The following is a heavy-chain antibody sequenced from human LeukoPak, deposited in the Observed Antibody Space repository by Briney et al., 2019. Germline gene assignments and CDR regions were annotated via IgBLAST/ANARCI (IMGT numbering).Heavy chain of an antibody. Sequence: SETRSLTCAVYGGSFSGYYWSWIRQPPGKGLEWIGEIKHSGSTNYNPSLKSRVTISVDTSKNQFSLKLSSVTAADTAVYYCATTVGCSSTSCSLGWFDPWGQGTLVTVSS. CDR1: GGSFSGYY. CDR2: IKHSGST. CDR3: ATTVGCSSTSCSLGWFDP. V-gene: IGHV4-34*01. D-gene: IGHD2-2*01. J-gene: IGHJ5*02.